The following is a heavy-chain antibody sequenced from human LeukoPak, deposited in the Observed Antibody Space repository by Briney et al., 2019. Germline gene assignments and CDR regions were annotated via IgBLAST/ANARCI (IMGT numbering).Heavy chain of an antibody. V-gene: IGHV3-23*01. D-gene: IGHD6-19*01. J-gene: IGHJ2*01. CDR3: AKGLSSGWDYWYFDL. CDR1: GFTFSSYS. CDR2: ISGSGGNT. Sequence: GGSLRLSCAASGFTFSSYSMNWVRQAPGKGLEWVSTISGSGGNTYYADSVKGRFTISRDNSKNTLYLQINSLRAEDTAVYYCAKGLSSGWDYWYFDLWGRGTLVTVSS.